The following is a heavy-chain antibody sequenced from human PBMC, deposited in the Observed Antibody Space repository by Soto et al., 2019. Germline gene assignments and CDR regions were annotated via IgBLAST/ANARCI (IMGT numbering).Heavy chain of an antibody. V-gene: IGHV3-15*07. D-gene: IGHD3-3*02. CDR1: GFTFSNAW. J-gene: IGHJ4*02. CDR3: TTDAHFSPKYYFDY. Sequence: GGSLILSCAASGFTFSNAWMNWVRQAPGKGLEWVGRIKSKTDGGTTDYAAPVKGRFTISRDDSKNTLYLQMNSLKTEDTAVYYCTTDAHFSPKYYFDYWGQGTLVTVSS. CDR2: IKSKTDGGTT.